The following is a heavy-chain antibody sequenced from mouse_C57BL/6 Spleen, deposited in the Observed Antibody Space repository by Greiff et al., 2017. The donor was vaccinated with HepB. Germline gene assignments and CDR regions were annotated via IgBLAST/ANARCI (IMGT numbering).Heavy chain of an antibody. CDR2: IDTEDGET. CDR3: ARTDGNHSAMDY. Sequence: VQLQQSGAELVKPGASVKLSCTASGFTIKDYYMHWVRQRTEQSLEWIGRIDTEDGETKYAQKFQGKPTITADTTSNTAYLQLSSLTSEDTAVNYCARTDGNHSAMDYWGQGTSVTVSS. D-gene: IGHD2-1*01. CDR1: GFTIKDYY. J-gene: IGHJ4*01. V-gene: IGHV14-2*01.